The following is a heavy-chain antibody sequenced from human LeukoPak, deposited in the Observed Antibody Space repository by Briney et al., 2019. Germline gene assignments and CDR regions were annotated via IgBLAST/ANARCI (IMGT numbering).Heavy chain of an antibody. D-gene: IGHD3-3*01. Sequence: PGRSLRLSCAASGFTFSSYGMHWVRQAPGKGLEWVAVIWYDGSNKYYADSVKGRFTISRDNSKNTLYLQMNSLRAEGTAVYYCARGAYYDFWSGLIPRPYYGMDVWGQGTTVTVSS. V-gene: IGHV3-33*01. CDR2: IWYDGSNK. CDR3: ARGAYYDFWSGLIPRPYYGMDV. CDR1: GFTFSSYG. J-gene: IGHJ6*02.